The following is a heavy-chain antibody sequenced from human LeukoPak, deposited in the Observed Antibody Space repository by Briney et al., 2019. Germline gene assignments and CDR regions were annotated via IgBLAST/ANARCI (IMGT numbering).Heavy chain of an antibody. V-gene: IGHV3-21*01. D-gene: IGHD6-6*01. CDR3: AGPLSIAARELGAFDI. CDR2: ISSSSSYI. J-gene: IGHJ3*02. Sequence: GGSLRLSCAASGFTFSSYSMNWVRQAPGKGLEWVSSISSSSSYIYYADSVKGRFTISRDNAKNSLYLQMNSLRAEDTAVYYCAGPLSIAARELGAFDIWGQGTMVTVSS. CDR1: GFTFSSYS.